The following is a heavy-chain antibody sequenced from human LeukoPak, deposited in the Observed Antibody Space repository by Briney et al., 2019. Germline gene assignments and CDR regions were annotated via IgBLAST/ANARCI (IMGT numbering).Heavy chain of an antibody. CDR3: AKIKIGSGWYGAIDY. CDR2: IWYDGNNK. Sequence: GGSLRLSCAASGFTFSSYGMHWVRQAPGKGLDWVAVIWYDGNNKYYADSVTGRFTISRDNSKNTLYLQMNSLRAEDTAIYYCAKIKIGSGWYGAIDYWGQGTLVTVSS. V-gene: IGHV3-33*06. D-gene: IGHD6-19*01. CDR1: GFTFSSYG. J-gene: IGHJ4*02.